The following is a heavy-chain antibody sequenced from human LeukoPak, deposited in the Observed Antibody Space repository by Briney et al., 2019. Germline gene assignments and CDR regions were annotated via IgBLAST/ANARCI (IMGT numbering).Heavy chain of an antibody. CDR3: AIAAAPDLP. Sequence: GSLRLSCAASGFTFSTYNMNWIRQPPGKGLEWIGEINHSGSTNYNPSLKSRVTISVDTSKNQFSLKLSSVTAADTAVYYCAIAAAPDLPWGQGTLVTVSS. CDR2: INHSGST. CDR1: GFTFSTYN. D-gene: IGHD6-13*01. V-gene: IGHV4-34*08. J-gene: IGHJ5*02.